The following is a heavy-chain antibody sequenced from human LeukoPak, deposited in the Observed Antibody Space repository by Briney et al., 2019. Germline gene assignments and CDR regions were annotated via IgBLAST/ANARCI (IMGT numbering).Heavy chain of an antibody. Sequence: SQTLSLTCTVSGVAISDYYWSWIRQPPGKGLEWIGYIYYSWSTNYNPSLKSRVTISVDTSRNQFSLKLSSVTAADTAVYYCARSPRGKLLSSARNWFDPWGQGTLVTVSS. CDR2: IYYSWST. D-gene: IGHD2/OR15-2a*01. V-gene: IGHV4-59*01. CDR1: GVAISDYY. J-gene: IGHJ5*02. CDR3: ARSPRGKLLSSARNWFDP.